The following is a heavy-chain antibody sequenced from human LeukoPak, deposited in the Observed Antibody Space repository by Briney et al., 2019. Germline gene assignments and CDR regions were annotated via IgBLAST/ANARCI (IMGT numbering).Heavy chain of an antibody. D-gene: IGHD5-24*01. CDR1: GGSISSYY. V-gene: IGHV4-59*01. CDR2: IHYSGST. CDR3: AREGRDGYKIDY. Sequence: TSETLSLTCTVSGGSISSYYWSWIRRPPGKGLEWIGYIHYSGSTNYNPSLKSRVTISVDTSKNQFSLKLSSVTAADTAVYYCAREGRDGYKIDYWGQGTLVTVSS. J-gene: IGHJ4*02.